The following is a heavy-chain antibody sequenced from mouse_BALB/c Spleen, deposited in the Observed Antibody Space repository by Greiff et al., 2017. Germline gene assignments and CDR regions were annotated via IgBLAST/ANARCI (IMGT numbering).Heavy chain of an antibody. Sequence: DVKLVESGGGLVQPGGSLKLSCAASGFTFSSYTMSWVRQTPEKRLEWVAYISNGGGSTYYPDTVKGRFTISRDNAKNTLYLQMSSLKSEDTAMYYCASKYGSGFAYWGQGTLVTVSA. CDR1: GFTFSSYT. J-gene: IGHJ3*01. CDR2: ISNGGGST. CDR3: ASKYGSGFAY. D-gene: IGHD1-1*01. V-gene: IGHV5-12-2*01.